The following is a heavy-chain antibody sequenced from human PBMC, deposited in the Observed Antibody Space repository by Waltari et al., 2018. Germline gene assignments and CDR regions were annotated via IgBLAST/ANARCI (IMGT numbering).Heavy chain of an antibody. Sequence: EVQLVESGGGLVQPGGSLRLSCAASGFTFSSYWMSWVRQAPGKGLEWVANIKQDGSEKYYVDSVKGRVTISRDNAKNSLYLQMNSLRAEDTAVYYCARKGELAAAGWGYYFDYWGQGTLVTVSS. D-gene: IGHD6-13*01. CDR2: IKQDGSEK. J-gene: IGHJ4*02. CDR3: ARKGELAAAGWGYYFDY. V-gene: IGHV3-7*01. CDR1: GFTFSSYW.